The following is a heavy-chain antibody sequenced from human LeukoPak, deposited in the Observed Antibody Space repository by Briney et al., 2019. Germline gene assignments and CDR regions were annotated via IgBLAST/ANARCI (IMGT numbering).Heavy chain of an antibody. Sequence: ASVKVSCKASGYTFTSYDINWVRQATGQGLEWMGWMNPNSVNTGDAQKYQGRVTKSKITSISTAYMELSSLRSEDTAVYYCARGLRYCSSTSCRSQYYYYYYMDVWGKGTTVTVSS. V-gene: IGHV1-8*01. D-gene: IGHD2-2*01. J-gene: IGHJ6*03. CDR2: MNPNSVNT. CDR1: GYTFTSYD. CDR3: ARGLRYCSSTSCRSQYYYYYYMDV.